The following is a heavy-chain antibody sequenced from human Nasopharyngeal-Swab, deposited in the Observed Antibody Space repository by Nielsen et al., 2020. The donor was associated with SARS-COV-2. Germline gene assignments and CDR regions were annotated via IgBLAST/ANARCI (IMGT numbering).Heavy chain of an antibody. CDR2: ISGSGGST. CDR1: GFTFSSYA. D-gene: IGHD3-3*01. CDR3: AKGATGPTIFGAVIPLGYGMDV. V-gene: IGHV3-23*01. Sequence: GESLKISCAASGFTFSSYAMSWVRQAPGKGLEWVSAISGSGGSTYYADSVKGRFTISRDNSKNTLYLQMNSLRAEDTAVYYCAKGATGPTIFGAVIPLGYGMDVWGQGTMVTVSS. J-gene: IGHJ6*02.